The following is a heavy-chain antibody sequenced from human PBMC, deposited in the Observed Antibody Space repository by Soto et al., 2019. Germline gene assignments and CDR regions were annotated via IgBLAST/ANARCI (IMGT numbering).Heavy chain of an antibody. D-gene: IGHD3-3*01. CDR3: ARDYDFWSGYYEWGYYYGMDV. J-gene: IGHJ6*02. V-gene: IGHV1-46*01. CDR1: GYTFTSYY. CDR2: INPSGGST. Sequence: GASVKVSCKASGYTFTSYYMHWVRQAPGQGLERMGIINPSGGSTSYAQKFQGRVTMTRDTSTSTVYMELSSLRSEDTAVYYCARDYDFWSGYYEWGYYYGMDVWGQGTTVTVSS.